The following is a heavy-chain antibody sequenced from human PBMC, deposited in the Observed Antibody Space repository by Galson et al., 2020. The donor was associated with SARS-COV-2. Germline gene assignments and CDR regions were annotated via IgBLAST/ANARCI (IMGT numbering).Heavy chain of an antibody. CDR2: INPNSGGT. D-gene: IGHD2-15*01. Sequence: ASVKVSCKASGYTFTGYYMHWVRQAPGQGLEWMGWINPNSGGTNYAQKFQGRVTMTRDTSISTAYMELSRLRSDDTAVYYCAQEGCSGGSCSIRDWGQGTLVTVSS. CDR3: AQEGCSGGSCSIRD. V-gene: IGHV1-2*02. CDR1: GYTFTGYY. J-gene: IGHJ4*02.